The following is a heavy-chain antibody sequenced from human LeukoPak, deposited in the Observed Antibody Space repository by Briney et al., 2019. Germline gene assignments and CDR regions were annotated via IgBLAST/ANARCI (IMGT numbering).Heavy chain of an antibody. J-gene: IGHJ4*02. CDR3: ARESGDY. Sequence: QPGRSLRLSCAASGFTFTSYGMHWVRQAPGKGLEWVAVIWYDGIDKYYADSVKGRFTISRDNSKNTLYLQMNSLRAEDTAVYYCARESGDYWGQGTLVTVSS. D-gene: IGHD1-14*01. V-gene: IGHV3-33*01. CDR2: IWYDGIDK. CDR1: GFTFTSYG.